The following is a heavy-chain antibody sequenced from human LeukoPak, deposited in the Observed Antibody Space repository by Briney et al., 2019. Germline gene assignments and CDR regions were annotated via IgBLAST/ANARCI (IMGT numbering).Heavy chain of an antibody. V-gene: IGHV3-33*01. J-gene: IGHJ6*02. CDR2: IWYDGSNK. D-gene: IGHD3-3*01. CDR3: ASTAAGFLSNYGMDV. Sequence: GGSLRLSCAASGFTFSNYDMHWVRQAPGKGLEWVAVIWYDGSNKYYADSVKGRFTISRDNSKNTLYLQMNSLRAEDTAVYYCASTAAGFLSNYGMDVWGQGTTVTVSS. CDR1: GFTFSNYD.